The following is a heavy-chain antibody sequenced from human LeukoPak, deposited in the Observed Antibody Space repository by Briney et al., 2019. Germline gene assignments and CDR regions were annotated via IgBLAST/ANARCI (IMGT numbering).Heavy chain of an antibody. V-gene: IGHV3-30-3*02. Sequence: PGGSLRLSCAASGFTFSSYAMHWVRQAPGKGLEWVAVISYDGSNKYYADSVKGRFTISRDNSKNTLYLQMNSLRAEDTAVYYCAKSDSGSYLGDFNYWGQGTLVTVSS. CDR2: ISYDGSNK. CDR3: AKSDSGSYLGDFNY. D-gene: IGHD1-26*01. J-gene: IGHJ4*02. CDR1: GFTFSSYA.